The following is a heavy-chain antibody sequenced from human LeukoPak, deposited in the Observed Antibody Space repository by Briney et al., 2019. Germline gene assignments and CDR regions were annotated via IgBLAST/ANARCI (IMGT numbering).Heavy chain of an antibody. V-gene: IGHV4-34*01. Sequence: SETLSLTCAVYGGSFSGYYWSWIRQPPGKGLERIGEINHSGSTNYNPSLKSRVTISVDTSKNQFSLKLSSVTAADTAVYYCARWKQWLPIYFDYWGQGTLVTVSS. D-gene: IGHD6-19*01. J-gene: IGHJ4*02. CDR2: INHSGST. CDR1: GGSFSGYY. CDR3: ARWKQWLPIYFDY.